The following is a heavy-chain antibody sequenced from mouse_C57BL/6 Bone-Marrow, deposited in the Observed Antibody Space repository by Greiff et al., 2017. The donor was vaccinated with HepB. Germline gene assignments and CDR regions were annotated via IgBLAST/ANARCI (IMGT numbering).Heavy chain of an antibody. J-gene: IGHJ2*01. CDR3: ARVYGSFDY. V-gene: IGHV5-4*01. D-gene: IGHD1-1*01. Sequence: EVQRVESGGGLVKPGGSLKLSCAASGFTFSSYAMSWVRQTPEKRLEWVATISDGGSYTYYPDNVKGRFTISRDNAKNNLYLQMSHLKSEDTAMYYCARVYGSFDYWGQDTTLTVSS. CDR2: ISDGGSYT. CDR1: GFTFSSYA.